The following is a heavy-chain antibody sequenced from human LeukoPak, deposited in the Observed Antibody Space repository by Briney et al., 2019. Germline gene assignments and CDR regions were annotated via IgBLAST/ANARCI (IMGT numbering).Heavy chain of an antibody. Sequence: SSVKVSFKASVGTFSSYAISWVRQAPAQGLEWMGGIIPIFGTANYAQKFQGRVTSTTDESTSTAYMTLSSLSSKDTAVYYSARSLSGYCSSTGRYAFDYWGQGTLVTVSS. D-gene: IGHD2-2*01. V-gene: IGHV1-69*05. CDR3: ARSLSGYCSSTGRYAFDY. J-gene: IGHJ4*02. CDR1: VGTFSSYA. CDR2: IIPIFGTA.